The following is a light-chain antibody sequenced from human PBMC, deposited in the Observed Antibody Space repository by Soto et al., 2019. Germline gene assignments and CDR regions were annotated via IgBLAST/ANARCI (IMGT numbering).Light chain of an antibody. CDR1: SSDVGGYNY. CDR3: KSYTGINNWV. CDR2: EVN. Sequence: QSALTQPPSASGSPGQSVTISCTGTSSDVGGYNYVSWYQQHPGKAPKVMIYEVNKRPSGVPDRFSGSKSGNTASLTVSGLQAGDGAGYFCKSYTGINNWVFGGGTKLTVL. J-gene: IGLJ3*02. V-gene: IGLV2-8*01.